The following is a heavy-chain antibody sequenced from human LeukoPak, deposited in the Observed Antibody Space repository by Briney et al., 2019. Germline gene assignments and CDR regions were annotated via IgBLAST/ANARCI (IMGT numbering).Heavy chain of an antibody. J-gene: IGHJ6*02. CDR1: GFTFSSYA. CDR3: AKEMYGSGTLFYYGMDV. CDR2: ISGSGGST. V-gene: IGHV3-23*01. D-gene: IGHD3-10*01. Sequence: PGGSLRLSCAASGFTFSSYAMSWVRQAPGKGLEWVSAISGSGGSTYHADSVKGRFTISRDNSKNTLYLQMNSLRAEDTAVYYCAKEMYGSGTLFYYGMDVWGQGTTVTVSS.